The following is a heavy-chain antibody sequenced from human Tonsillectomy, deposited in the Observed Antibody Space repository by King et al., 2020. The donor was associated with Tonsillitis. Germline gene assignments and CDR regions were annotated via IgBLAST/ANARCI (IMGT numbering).Heavy chain of an antibody. CDR1: GGSINNSNYY. V-gene: IGHV4-39*01. J-gene: IGHJ3*02. CDR2: IYDGGST. D-gene: IGHD2-15*01. Sequence: LQLQESGPGLVKPSETLSLTCTVSGGSINNSNYYWGWIRQSPGKGLEWNGIIYDGGSTYYNPSVKSRVTRYIDYSKNKFSLRLSTVTAADTAVYYCTGAVVATGGCFDIWGQGTLVTVSS. CDR3: TGAVVATGGCFDI.